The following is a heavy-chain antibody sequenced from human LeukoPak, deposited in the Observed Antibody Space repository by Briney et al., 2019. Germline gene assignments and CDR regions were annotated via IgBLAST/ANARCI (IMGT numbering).Heavy chain of an antibody. V-gene: IGHV3-74*01. Sequence: PGGPLRLSCAACGFTFSSFWMHWVRHAPGEALVWVSRIYSDGSSPNYLDSVKGRFTISRDNANNTLYLQMNSLRAHGTAVYYCARGGSTSLKDWGQGTLVTVSS. D-gene: IGHD2-2*01. CDR1: GFTFSSFW. J-gene: IGHJ4*02. CDR3: ARGGSTSLKD. CDR2: IYSDGSSP.